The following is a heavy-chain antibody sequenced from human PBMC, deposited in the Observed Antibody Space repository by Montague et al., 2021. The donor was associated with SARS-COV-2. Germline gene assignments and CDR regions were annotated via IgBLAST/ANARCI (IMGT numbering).Heavy chain of an antibody. D-gene: IGHD1-20*01. CDR1: GDSIRESH. CDR3: ARLTGSGVYYYHYGLDV. V-gene: IGHV4-4*09. Sequence: SETLSLTCTVSGDSIRESHWSWIRLPPGKGLEWIGYIDNSGSTNYNPTLEIRVTLTVSASNNQFYLTLRSVTAADTAVYYCARLTGSGVYYYHYGLDVWGQGTTVTVSS. J-gene: IGHJ6*02. CDR2: IDNSGST.